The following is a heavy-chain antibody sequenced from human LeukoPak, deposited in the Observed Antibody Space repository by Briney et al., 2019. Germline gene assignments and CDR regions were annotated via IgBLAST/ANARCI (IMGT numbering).Heavy chain of an antibody. J-gene: IGHJ4*02. D-gene: IGHD4-17*01. CDR2: IYYSGST. CDR1: RGSISSGGYY. CDR3: ARDASGGWKTGTIDH. Sequence: SETLSLTCIVSRGSISSGGYYWSWIRQHPGKGLEWIGYIYYSGSTYYNPSLKSRLTISVDTSKNQFSLKLSSVTAADTAVYYCARDASGGWKTGTIDHWGQGTLVTVSS. V-gene: IGHV4-31*03.